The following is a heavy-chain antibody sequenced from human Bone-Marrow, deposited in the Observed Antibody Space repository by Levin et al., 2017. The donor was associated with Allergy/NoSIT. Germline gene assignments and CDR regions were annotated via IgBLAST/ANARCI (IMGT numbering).Heavy chain of an antibody. CDR1: GVTFSSYA. CDR3: ARGLSSNWFLDL. Sequence: PEASVKVSCKASGVTFSSYAISWVRQAPGQGLEWMGGVSPIFGIASYAPKFQGRVTITTDESTTTVYMELSSLRSDDTAVYYCARGLSSNWFLDLWGQGTLVTVSS. V-gene: IGHV1-69*05. CDR2: VSPIFGIA. D-gene: IGHD3/OR15-3a*01. J-gene: IGHJ4*02.